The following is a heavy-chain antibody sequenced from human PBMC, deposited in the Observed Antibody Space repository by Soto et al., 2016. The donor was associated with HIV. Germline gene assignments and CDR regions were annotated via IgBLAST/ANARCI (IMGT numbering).Heavy chain of an antibody. CDR2: TYSGGTT. J-gene: IGHJ6*02. CDR1: GFTVSSHY. CDR3: ARDYGSGTYYNDYYYYYAMDV. V-gene: IGHV3-66*01. Sequence: EVQLVESGGGLVKPGGSLRLSCAASGFTVSSHYISWVRQAPGKGLEWVSVTYSGGTTYYADSVKGRFTISRDNSKNTLYLQMNSLRAEDTAIYYCARDYGSGTYYNDYYYYYAMDVWGQGTTVTVSS. D-gene: IGHD3-10*01.